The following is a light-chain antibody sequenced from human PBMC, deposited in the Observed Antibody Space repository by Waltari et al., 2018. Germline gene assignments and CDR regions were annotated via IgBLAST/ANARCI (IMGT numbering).Light chain of an antibody. CDR2: KVS. J-gene: IGKJ3*01. CDR3: LQAPIT. V-gene: IGKV2-30*01. CDR1: QRLENTDGNTY. Sequence: DVVLTQSPLFLPVTLGQPASISCRSTQRLENTDGNTYLDWFLQRPGQSPRRLISKVSGRDSGVPDRFSGIGSGSNFTLKISRVEAEDVGVYYCLQAPITFGPGTRVDIK.